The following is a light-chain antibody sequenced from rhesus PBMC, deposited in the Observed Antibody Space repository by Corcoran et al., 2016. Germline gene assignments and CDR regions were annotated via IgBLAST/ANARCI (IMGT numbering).Light chain of an antibody. CDR1: QGISNW. Sequence: DIQMTQSPSSLSASVGDRVTITCRASQGISNWLAWSQQKQGKDPKRLIYRASNLEPGVPSRFIVSGYGTDFTLTISSLQPEDIATYYCQQHDNSPYSFGQGTKVEIK. J-gene: IGKJ2*01. V-gene: IGKV1-69*01. CDR2: RAS. CDR3: QQHDNSPYS.